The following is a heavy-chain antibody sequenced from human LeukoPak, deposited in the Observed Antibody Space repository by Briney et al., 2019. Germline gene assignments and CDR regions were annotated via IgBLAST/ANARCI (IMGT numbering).Heavy chain of an antibody. V-gene: IGHV3-30*03. CDR3: ARPRGAAAGTFGFDP. CDR1: GFTFSSYS. Sequence: KPGGSLRLSCAASGFTFSSYSMNWVRQAPGKGLQWVALISYDGSNKYYADSVKGRFTISRDNSKNTLYLQMNSLRAEDTAVYYCARPRGAAAGTFGFDPWGQGTLVTVSS. D-gene: IGHD6-13*01. CDR2: ISYDGSNK. J-gene: IGHJ5*02.